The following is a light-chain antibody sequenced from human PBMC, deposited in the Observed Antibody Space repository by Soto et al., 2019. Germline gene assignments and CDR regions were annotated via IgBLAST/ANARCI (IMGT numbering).Light chain of an antibody. CDR1: QSISSW. CDR3: QHKGT. J-gene: IGKJ1*01. V-gene: IGKV1-5*03. CDR2: KAS. Sequence: DIQMTQSPSTLSASVGDRVTITCRASQSISSWLAWYQQKPGKAPKLLIYKASSLESGVPSRFSGSGSGTEFTLTSSSLQRDDFATYCGQHKGTFGQGTKVAIK.